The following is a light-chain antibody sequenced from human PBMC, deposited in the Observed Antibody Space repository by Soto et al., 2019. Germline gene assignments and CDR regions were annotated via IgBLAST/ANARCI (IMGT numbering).Light chain of an antibody. Sequence: VETNPSLSSLCPHVGDSVTINCRKSDNIAKYLNWYQQKPGQVPKLLVVAASRLQSGVPARFSGSGSGTEFTLTINNLQPEDLATYYCQQSYRAPPWTFGQGTMVDI. V-gene: IGKV1-39*01. CDR3: QQSYRAPPWT. CDR1: DNIAKY. CDR2: AAS. J-gene: IGKJ1*01.